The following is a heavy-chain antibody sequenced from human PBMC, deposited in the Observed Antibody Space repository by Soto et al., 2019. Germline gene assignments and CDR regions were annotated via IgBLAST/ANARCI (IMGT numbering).Heavy chain of an antibody. Sequence: QVQLVQSGAEVKKPGASVKVSCKAYGYTFSTYDINWVRQATGQGPEWMGWMNPNSGNTGYAHNFQGRVTMTRNTSISTAYLELSSLRSEDTAVYYCASWGGYSKWGQGTLVTVSS. CDR3: ASWGGYSK. J-gene: IGHJ4*02. V-gene: IGHV1-8*01. CDR2: MNPNSGNT. D-gene: IGHD3-3*01. CDR1: GYTFSTYD.